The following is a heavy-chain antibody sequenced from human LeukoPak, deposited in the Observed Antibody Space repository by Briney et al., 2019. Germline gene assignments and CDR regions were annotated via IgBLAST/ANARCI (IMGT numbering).Heavy chain of an antibody. J-gene: IGHJ5*02. CDR1: GYTFTSYD. Sequence: ASAKVSCKASGYTFTSYDINWVRQATGQGLEWMGWMNPNSGNTGYAQKFQGRVTITRNTSISTAYMELSSLRSEDTAVYYCARGDHIAVAGRDWFDPWGQGTLVTVSS. D-gene: IGHD6-19*01. V-gene: IGHV1-8*03. CDR2: MNPNSGNT. CDR3: ARGDHIAVAGRDWFDP.